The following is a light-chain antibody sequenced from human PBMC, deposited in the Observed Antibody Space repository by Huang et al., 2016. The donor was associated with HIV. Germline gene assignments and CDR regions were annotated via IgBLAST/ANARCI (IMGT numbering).Light chain of an antibody. J-gene: IGKJ5*01. CDR3: QQGYSALIT. V-gene: IGKV1-39*01. CDR2: SAS. Sequence: DILLTQSPSSLSASVGDRVTITCRASQNINNYLNWYPQKPGKAPNLLIHSASTLQTGVPSRFSGSGSGTDFTLTVNSLQPEDSATYYCQQGYSALITFGQGTRL. CDR1: QNINNY.